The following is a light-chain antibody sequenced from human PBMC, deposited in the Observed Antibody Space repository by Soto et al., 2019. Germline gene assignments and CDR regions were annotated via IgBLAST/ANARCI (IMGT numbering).Light chain of an antibody. CDR3: QQYRNSLYT. CDR1: QSVSSSY. J-gene: IGKJ2*01. Sequence: EIVLTQSPGTLSLSPGERATLSCRASQSVSSSYLAWYQQKPGQAPRLLIYGASSRATGIPDRFSGSGSGTEFTLTISRLEPEDFAVYYCQQYRNSLYTFGQGTKLEIK. V-gene: IGKV3-20*01. CDR2: GAS.